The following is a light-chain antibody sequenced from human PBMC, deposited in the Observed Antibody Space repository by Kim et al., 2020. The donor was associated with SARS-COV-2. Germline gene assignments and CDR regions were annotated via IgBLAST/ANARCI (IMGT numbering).Light chain of an antibody. V-gene: IGKV3-20*01. CDR3: QQYGSSPRYT. CDR1: QSVSSSY. CDR2: GAS. J-gene: IGKJ2*01. Sequence: EIVLTQSPGTLSLSPGERATLSCRASQSVSSSYLAWYQQKPGQAPRLLIYGASSRATGIPDRFSGSGSGTDFTLTISRLEPEDFAVYYCQQYGSSPRYTFGQGTKRRS.